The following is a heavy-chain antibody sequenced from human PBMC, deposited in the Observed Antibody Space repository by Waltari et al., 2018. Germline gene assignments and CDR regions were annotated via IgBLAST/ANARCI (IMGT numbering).Heavy chain of an antibody. J-gene: IGHJ4*02. D-gene: IGHD5-12*01. CDR2: IKSKTDGGTT. Sequence: EVQLVESGGGLVKPGGSLRLSCAASGFTFSNAWMSWVRQAPGKGLEWVGRIKSKTDGGTTDYAAPVKGRFTISRDNSKNTLYLQMNSLRAEDTAVYYCAKDLFDIGVDLDYWGQGTLVTVSS. CDR1: GFTFSNAW. CDR3: AKDLFDIGVDLDY. V-gene: IGHV3-15*01.